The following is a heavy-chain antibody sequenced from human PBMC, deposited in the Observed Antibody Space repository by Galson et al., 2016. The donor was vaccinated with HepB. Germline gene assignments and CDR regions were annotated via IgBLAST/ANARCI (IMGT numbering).Heavy chain of an antibody. CDR1: GFTFSRFW. CDR3: ASLLVVGPAKYFQY. J-gene: IGHJ1*01. Sequence: SLRLSCAASGFTFSRFWMSWVRQAPGKGPEWVANIEKEGSEIYYADSVMGRFTISRDNAKNSLYLQMNSLRAEDTAVYYCASLLVVGPAKYFQYWGQGTLVTVSS. V-gene: IGHV3-7*03. D-gene: IGHD2-15*01. CDR2: IEKEGSEI.